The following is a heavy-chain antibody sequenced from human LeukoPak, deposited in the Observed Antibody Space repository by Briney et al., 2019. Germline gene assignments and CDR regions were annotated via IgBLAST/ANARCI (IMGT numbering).Heavy chain of an antibody. CDR1: GGSFSAYY. CDR3: ARGGTTDHYYYYYMDV. J-gene: IGHJ6*03. Sequence: PSETLSLTCAVYGGSFSAYYWSWIRQPPGKGLEWIGYIYYSGRTNYNPSLKSRVTISVDTSKNQFSLKLSSVTAADTAVYYCARGGTTDHYYYYYMDVWGKGTTVTVSS. CDR2: IYYSGRT. V-gene: IGHV4-59*01. D-gene: IGHD2-2*01.